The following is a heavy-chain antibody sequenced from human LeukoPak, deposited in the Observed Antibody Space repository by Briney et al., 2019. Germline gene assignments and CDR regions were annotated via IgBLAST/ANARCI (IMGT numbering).Heavy chain of an antibody. CDR3: ARDVLGGGWFDP. CDR1: GGSISSGSYY. Sequence: PSQTLSLTCTVSGGSISSGSYYWSWIRQPAGKGLEWIGRIYTSGSTNYNPSLKSRVTISVDTSKNQFSLKLSSVTAADTAVYYCARDVLGGGWFDPWGQGTLVTVSS. D-gene: IGHD2-8*01. V-gene: IGHV4-61*02. J-gene: IGHJ5*02. CDR2: IYTSGST.